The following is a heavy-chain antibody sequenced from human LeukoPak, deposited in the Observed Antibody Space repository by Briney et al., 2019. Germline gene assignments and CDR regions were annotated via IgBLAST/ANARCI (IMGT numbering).Heavy chain of an antibody. Sequence: PGGSLRLSCVPSGFTFSSYGMHWVRQAPGKGLEWVALISYDGSNEYYADSVKGRFTISRDNSKNTLYLQMDNLRAEDTAVYYCAKARSTQSYPLNLIDSWGQGTLVTVSS. D-gene: IGHD1-26*01. CDR2: ISYDGSNE. CDR1: GFTFSSYG. CDR3: AKARSTQSYPLNLIDS. V-gene: IGHV3-30*18. J-gene: IGHJ4*02.